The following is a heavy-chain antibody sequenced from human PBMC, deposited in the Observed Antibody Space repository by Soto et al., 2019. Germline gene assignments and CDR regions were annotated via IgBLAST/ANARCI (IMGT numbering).Heavy chain of an antibody. Sequence: GGSLRLSCAASGFTFSSYGMHWVRQAPGKGLEWVAVISYDGSNKYYADSVKGRFTISRDNPKNTLYLQMNSLRAEDTAVYYCAKVAPYGDAFDIWGQGTMVTVSS. CDR3: AKVAPYGDAFDI. J-gene: IGHJ3*02. V-gene: IGHV3-30*18. CDR1: GFTFSSYG. D-gene: IGHD2-8*01. CDR2: ISYDGSNK.